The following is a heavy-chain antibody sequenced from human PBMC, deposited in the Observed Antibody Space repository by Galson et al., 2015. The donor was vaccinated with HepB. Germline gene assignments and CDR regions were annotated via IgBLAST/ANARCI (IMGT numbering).Heavy chain of an antibody. Sequence: SLRLSCAASGFTFSDYYMSWIRQAPGKGLEWVSYISSSGSTIYYADSVKGRFTISRDNAKNSLYLQMNSLRAEDTAVYYCARSPELRYFDPQADPYYFDYWGQGTLVTVSS. J-gene: IGHJ4*02. CDR3: ARSPELRYFDPQADPYYFDY. V-gene: IGHV3-11*01. CDR2: ISSSGSTI. D-gene: IGHD3-9*01. CDR1: GFTFSDYY.